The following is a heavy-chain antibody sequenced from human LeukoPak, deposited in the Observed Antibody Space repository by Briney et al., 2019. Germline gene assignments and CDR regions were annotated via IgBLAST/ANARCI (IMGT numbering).Heavy chain of an antibody. CDR3: ARADILTGYYRDAFDI. Sequence: SQTLSLTCTVSGGSISSGSYYWSWIRQPAGKGLEWIGRIYTSGSTNYNPSLKSRVTRSVDTSKNQFSLKLSSVTAADTAVYYCARADILTGYYRDAFDIWGQGTMVTVSS. J-gene: IGHJ3*02. CDR1: GGSISSGSYY. CDR2: IYTSGST. D-gene: IGHD3-9*01. V-gene: IGHV4-61*02.